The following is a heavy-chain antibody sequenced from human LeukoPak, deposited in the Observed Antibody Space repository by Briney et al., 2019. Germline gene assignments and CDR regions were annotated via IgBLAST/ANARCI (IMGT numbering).Heavy chain of an antibody. CDR2: IIPIFGTA. V-gene: IGHV1-69*05. Sequence: SVKVSCKASGGTFSSYAISWVRQAPGQGLEWMGGIIPIFGTANYAQKLQGRVTITRDTSASTAYMELSSLRSEDMAVYYCARGPICSSTSCSVDYGESAFDIWGQGTMVTVSS. D-gene: IGHD2-2*01. CDR1: GGTFSSYA. CDR3: ARGPICSSTSCSVDYGESAFDI. J-gene: IGHJ3*02.